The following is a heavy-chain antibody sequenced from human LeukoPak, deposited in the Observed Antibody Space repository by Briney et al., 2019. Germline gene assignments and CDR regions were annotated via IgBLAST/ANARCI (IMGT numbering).Heavy chain of an antibody. CDR2: ISGSGGST. D-gene: IGHD6-13*01. Sequence: PGGSLRLSCAASGLTFSSDWMHWVRQVPGKGLEWVSAISGSGGSTYYADSVKGRFTISRDNSKNTLYLQMNSLRAEDTAVYYCAKSIAASEGVSYFDYWGQGTLVTVSS. CDR1: GLTFSSDW. V-gene: IGHV3-23*01. CDR3: AKSIAASEGVSYFDY. J-gene: IGHJ4*02.